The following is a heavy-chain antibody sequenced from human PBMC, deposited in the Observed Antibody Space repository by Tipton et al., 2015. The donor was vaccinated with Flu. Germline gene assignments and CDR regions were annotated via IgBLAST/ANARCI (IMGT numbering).Heavy chain of an antibody. V-gene: IGHV1-18*01. CDR3: ARASLSASSFEPYDY. J-gene: IGHJ4*02. CDR2: ISAYNGNT. D-gene: IGHD6-13*01. Sequence: QLVQSGAEVKKPGASVKVSCKASGYTFTSYGMSWVRQAPGQGLEWMGWISAYNGNTNYAQKLQGRVTMTTGTSTSTAYMDLRSLRSDDTAVYYCARASLSASSFEPYDYWGQGTLVTVSA. CDR1: GYTFTSYG.